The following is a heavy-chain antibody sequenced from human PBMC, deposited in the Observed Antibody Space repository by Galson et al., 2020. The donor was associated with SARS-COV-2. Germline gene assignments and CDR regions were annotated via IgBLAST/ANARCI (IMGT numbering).Heavy chain of an antibody. J-gene: IGHJ4*02. CDR2: INPSGCST. D-gene: IGHD3-3*01. CDR1: GYTFTSYY. CDR3: ARYYDSFDYFYY. Sequence: ASVKDSCKASGYTFTSYYMHWVRQAPGQGLEWMGIINPSGCSTSYAQKFQGRVTMTRDTSTRTVYMELSSLGSEDTAVYYCARYYDSFDYFYYWGQGTLVTVSS. V-gene: IGHV1-46*01.